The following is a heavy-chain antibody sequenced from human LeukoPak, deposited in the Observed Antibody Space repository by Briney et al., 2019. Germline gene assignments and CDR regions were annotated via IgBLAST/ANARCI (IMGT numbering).Heavy chain of an antibody. CDR1: GYTFTSYG. V-gene: IGHV1-18*01. D-gene: IGHD6-13*01. J-gene: IGHJ5*02. CDR2: ISAYNGNT. Sequence: GASVKVSCKASGYTFTSYGISWVRQAPGQGLEWMGWISAYNGNTNYAQKLQGRVTMTTDTSTSTAYMELRSLRPDDTAVYYCARDRSSSSWYGWFDPWGQGTLVTVSS. CDR3: ARDRSSSSWYGWFDP.